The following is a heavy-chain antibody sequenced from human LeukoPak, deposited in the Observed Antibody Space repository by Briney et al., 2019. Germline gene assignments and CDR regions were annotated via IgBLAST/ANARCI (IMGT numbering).Heavy chain of an antibody. J-gene: IGHJ5*02. V-gene: IGHV1-2*02. CDR2: INPNSGGT. Sequence: ASVKVSFKASGYTFTGYYMHWVRQAPGQGLEWMGWINPNSGGTNYAQKFQGRVTMTRDASISTAYMELSRLRSDDTAVYYCARDRENNCSSTSCFYVPFDPWGQGTLVTVSS. CDR3: ARDRENNCSSTSCFYVPFDP. D-gene: IGHD2-2*01. CDR1: GYTFTGYY.